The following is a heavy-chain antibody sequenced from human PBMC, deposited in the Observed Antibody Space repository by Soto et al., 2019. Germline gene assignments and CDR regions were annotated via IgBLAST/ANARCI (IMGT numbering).Heavy chain of an antibody. J-gene: IGHJ4*02. CDR1: GGYFSGYD. CDR3: ARHLSVRGVFDF. Sequence: SETLSLTCAVYGGYFSGYDWSWIRQPPGKGLEWIGEINHSGSTNYNPSLKSRITMSLDTSRNQFSLRLSSVAAADTAVYYCARHLSVRGVFDFWGQGTQVTVSS. V-gene: IGHV4-34*10. D-gene: IGHD3-10*01. CDR2: INHSGST.